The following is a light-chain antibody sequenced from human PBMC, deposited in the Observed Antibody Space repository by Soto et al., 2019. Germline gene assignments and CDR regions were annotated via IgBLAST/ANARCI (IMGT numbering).Light chain of an antibody. J-gene: IGKJ1*01. Sequence: EIVMTQSPATLSVSPGERATLSCRASQSVSSNLAWYQQKPGQAPRLLIYGASTRATGIPARFSGSGSGTEFTLTISSLQSEDFAVYYXQQYXNWPQTFGQGTKVEIK. V-gene: IGKV3-15*01. CDR3: QQYXNWPQT. CDR2: GAS. CDR1: QSVSSN.